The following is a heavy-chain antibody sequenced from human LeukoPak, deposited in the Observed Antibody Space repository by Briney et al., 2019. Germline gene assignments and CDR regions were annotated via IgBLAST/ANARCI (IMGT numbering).Heavy chain of an antibody. V-gene: IGHV1-18*01. CDR2: SSAYNGNT. Sequence: ASVKVSCKSSGYTFTAYGISWVQQAPGQGLEWMGWSSAYNGNTNYAQKVQGRVTMTTDTSTSTAYMELRSLRSDDTAVYYCARGPGTPHYFDYWGQGTLVTVSS. D-gene: IGHD1-1*01. J-gene: IGHJ4*02. CDR1: GYTFTAYG. CDR3: ARGPGTPHYFDY.